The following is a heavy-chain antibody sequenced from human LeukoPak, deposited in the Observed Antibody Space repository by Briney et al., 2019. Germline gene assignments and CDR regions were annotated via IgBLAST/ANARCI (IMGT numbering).Heavy chain of an antibody. CDR1: GGSFSGYY. D-gene: IGHD5-18*01. J-gene: IGHJ5*02. CDR2: INHSGST. V-gene: IGHV4-34*01. CDR3: ARDATAMVNWFDP. Sequence: PSETLSLTCAVYGGSFSGYYWSWIRQPPGKGLEWIGEINHSGSTNYNPSLKSRVTMSVDTSKNQFSLKLSSVTAADTAVYYCARDATAMVNWFDPWGQGTLVTVSS.